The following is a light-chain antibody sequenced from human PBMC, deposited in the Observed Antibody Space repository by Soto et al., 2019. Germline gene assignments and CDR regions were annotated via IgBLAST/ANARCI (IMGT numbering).Light chain of an antibody. V-gene: IGLV1-51*01. CDR3: AAWDGSLTTGV. Sequence: QAVVTQPPSVSAAPGQKGTISCSGSSSNIGKNVVSWYQQFQGTAPKLLIYDNNKRPPGIPDRFSDSTAGTSATLAISGLQTEDEADYYCAAWDGSLTTGVFGGGTKVTVL. CDR2: DNN. J-gene: IGLJ3*02. CDR1: SSNIGKNV.